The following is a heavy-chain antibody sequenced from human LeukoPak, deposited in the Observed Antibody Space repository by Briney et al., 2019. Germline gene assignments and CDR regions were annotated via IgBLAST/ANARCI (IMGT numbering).Heavy chain of an antibody. Sequence: GGSLRLSCAASGFTFSSYWRSWVRQAPGKGLEWVANIKQDGSDKYYVDSVKGRLTISRDNANNSLYLQMNSLRAEDTAVYYCARKTVVGSYFDYWGQGTPVTVSS. CDR1: GFTFSSYW. V-gene: IGHV3-7*03. CDR2: IKQDGSDK. D-gene: IGHD3-10*01. J-gene: IGHJ4*02. CDR3: ARKTVVGSYFDY.